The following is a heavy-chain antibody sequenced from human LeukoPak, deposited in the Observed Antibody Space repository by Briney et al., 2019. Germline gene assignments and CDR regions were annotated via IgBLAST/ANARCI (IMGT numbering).Heavy chain of an antibody. V-gene: IGHV4-59*01. CDR2: IYYSGGT. CDR3: ARDDPYYYGMDV. J-gene: IGHJ6*02. Sequence: SETLSLTCTVSGGSISSYYWSWIRQPPGKGLEWIGYIYYSGGTNYNPSLKSRVTISVDTSKNQFSLKLSSVTAADTAVYYCARDDPYYYGMDVWGQGTTVTVSS. CDR1: GGSISSYY.